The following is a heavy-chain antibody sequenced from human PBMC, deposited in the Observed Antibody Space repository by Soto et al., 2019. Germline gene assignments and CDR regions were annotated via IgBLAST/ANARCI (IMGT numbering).Heavy chain of an antibody. D-gene: IGHD1-1*01. J-gene: IGHJ6*03. CDR1: GGSISNSNYY. V-gene: IGHV4-39*01. Sequence: QLQLQESGPGLVKPSETLSLTCTVSGGSISNSNYYWGWIRQPPGKGLEWIGSIYYSGRTYYNPSLKSRVTISVDTSKNQFSLKLSSVTAADTAVYYCARHGTGGYYYYYYMDVWCKGTTVTVSS. CDR2: IYYSGRT. CDR3: ARHGTGGYYYYYYMDV.